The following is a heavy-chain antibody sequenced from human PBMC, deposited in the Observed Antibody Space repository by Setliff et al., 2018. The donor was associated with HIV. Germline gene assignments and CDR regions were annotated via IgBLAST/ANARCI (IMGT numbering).Heavy chain of an antibody. D-gene: IGHD2-15*01. CDR1: GYTFTDYY. J-gene: IGHJ6*03. Sequence: ASVKVSCKASGYTFTDYYMHWMRQAPGRGLEWMGWIYPKSGDTNYEQKFQGRVTLTRDTSISTAYMEVSNLRSDDTAIYYCARDRGHCSGGYCYRPLIYYFYYMDVWGKGTTVTVSS. CDR3: ARDRGHCSGGYCYRPLIYYFYYMDV. V-gene: IGHV1-2*02. CDR2: IYPKSGDT.